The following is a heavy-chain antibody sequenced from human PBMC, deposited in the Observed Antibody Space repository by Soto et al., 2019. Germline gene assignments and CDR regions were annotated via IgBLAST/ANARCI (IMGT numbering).Heavy chain of an antibody. CDR3: ARLFDDARQNYDFWSGYHPRYYYYYGMDV. Sequence: GESLKISCKGSGYSFTSYWIGWVRQMPGKGLEWMGIIYPGDSDTRYSPSFQGQVTISADKSISTAYLQWSSLKASDTAMYYCARLFDDARQNYDFWSGYHPRYYYYYGMDVWGQGTTVTVS. V-gene: IGHV5-51*01. D-gene: IGHD3-3*01. CDR1: GYSFTSYW. CDR2: IYPGDSDT. J-gene: IGHJ6*02.